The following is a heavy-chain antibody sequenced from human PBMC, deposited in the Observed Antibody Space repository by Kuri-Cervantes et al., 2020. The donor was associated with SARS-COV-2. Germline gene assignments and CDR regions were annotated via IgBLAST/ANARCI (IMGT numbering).Heavy chain of an antibody. CDR2: ISSSSSTI. V-gene: IGHV3-48*01. CDR3: ARDPDITMPPDAFDI. D-gene: IGHD5-18*01. J-gene: IGHJ3*02. Sequence: GGSLRLSCAASVFTFSTYNMNWVRQAPGKGLEWVSYISSSSSTIYYAESVRGRFTISRDNVKDSLYLQMNSLRAEDTAVYYCARDPDITMPPDAFDIWGHGTMVTVSS. CDR1: VFTFSTYN.